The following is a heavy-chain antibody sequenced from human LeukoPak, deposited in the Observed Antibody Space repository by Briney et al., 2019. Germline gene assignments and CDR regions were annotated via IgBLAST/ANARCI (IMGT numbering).Heavy chain of an antibody. CDR3: ARGSSAPWWFPFDY. Sequence: SETLSLTCTVSGDSISHYYWSWIRQPPGKGLEWIGYIYYSGSTNYNPSLKSRVIISVDTSKNQFSLKLSSLTAADTAVYYCARGSSAPWWFPFDYWGQGTLVTVSS. CDR1: GDSISHYY. J-gene: IGHJ4*02. D-gene: IGHD2-15*01. V-gene: IGHV4-59*01. CDR2: IYYSGST.